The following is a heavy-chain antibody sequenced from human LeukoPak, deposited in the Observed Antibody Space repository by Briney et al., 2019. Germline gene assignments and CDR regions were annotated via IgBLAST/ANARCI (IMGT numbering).Heavy chain of an antibody. V-gene: IGHV3-23*01. CDR3: ATTILTSSLDY. J-gene: IGHJ4*02. Sequence: PGGSLRLSCAASGFTFSSYAMSWVRQAPGKGLEWVSTISGSGGTTYYADSVKGRFTISRDNSKSTLYLQMNSLRAEDTAVYYCATTILTSSLDYWGQGTLVTVSS. CDR1: GFTFSSYA. CDR2: ISGSGGTT. D-gene: IGHD2-2*01.